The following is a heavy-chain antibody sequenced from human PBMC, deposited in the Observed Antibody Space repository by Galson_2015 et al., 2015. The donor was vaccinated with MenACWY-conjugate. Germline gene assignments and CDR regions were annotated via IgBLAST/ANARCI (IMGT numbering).Heavy chain of an antibody. Sequence: SLRLSCAASGFIFSSYWLSWVCQAPGKGLEWVANIKEDGSDKYYMDSVKGRFTISRDNARNSMYLQMSSLRADDTAVYYCVRERYYYGMDVWGQGTTVTVSS. CDR2: IKEDGSDK. J-gene: IGHJ6*02. D-gene: IGHD1-14*01. CDR1: GFIFSSYW. CDR3: VRERYYYGMDV. V-gene: IGHV3-7*03.